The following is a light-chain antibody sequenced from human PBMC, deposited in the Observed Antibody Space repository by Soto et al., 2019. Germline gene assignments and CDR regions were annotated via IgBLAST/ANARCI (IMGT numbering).Light chain of an antibody. CDR3: QQLDSYPRT. CDR2: AAS. J-gene: IGKJ1*01. CDR1: QDIRNY. V-gene: IGKV1-9*01. Sequence: DIQLTQSPSFLSTSVGERVTITCRASQDIRNYLAWYQQKPGKAPKVLIYAASTLLSGVPSRFSGSGSGTEFSLTISSLQPEDFATYYCQQLDSYPRTFGQGTKVDIK.